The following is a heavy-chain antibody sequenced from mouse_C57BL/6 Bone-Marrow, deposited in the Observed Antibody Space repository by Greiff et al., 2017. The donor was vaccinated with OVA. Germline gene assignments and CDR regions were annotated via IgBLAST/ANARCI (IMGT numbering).Heavy chain of an antibody. J-gene: IGHJ1*03. CDR2: ISSGSSTI. CDR3: ARKGPYYSNYVWYFDV. CDR1: GFTFSDYG. V-gene: IGHV5-17*01. D-gene: IGHD2-5*01. Sequence: EVKLVESGGGLVKPGGSLKLSCAASGFTFSDYGMHWVRQAPEKGLEWVAYISSGSSTIYYADTVKGRFNISRDNAKNTLFMQMASLRSEDTAMYYCARKGPYYSNYVWYFDVWGTGTTVTVSS.